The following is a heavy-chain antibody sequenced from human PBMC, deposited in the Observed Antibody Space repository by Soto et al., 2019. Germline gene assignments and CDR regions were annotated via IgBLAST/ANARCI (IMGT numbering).Heavy chain of an antibody. CDR2: IYWDDDK. CDR3: VQSRCGGDCLQSYSSHSYYGLDV. Sequence: QITLKESGPTLVKPTQTLTLTCTFSGFSLSTTGEGVGWIRQPPGKALEWLALIYWDDDKRYSPSLKSRLTNTKDSSKNQVVLTVTNLDPVDTATYYCVQSRCGGDCLQSYSSHSYYGLDVWGQGTTVTVSS. J-gene: IGHJ6*02. CDR1: GFSLSTTGEG. V-gene: IGHV2-5*02. D-gene: IGHD2-21*02.